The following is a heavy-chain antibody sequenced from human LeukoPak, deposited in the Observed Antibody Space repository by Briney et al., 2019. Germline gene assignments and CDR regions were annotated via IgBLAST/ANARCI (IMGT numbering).Heavy chain of an antibody. D-gene: IGHD2-2*01. CDR2: ISSSSSST. J-gene: IGHJ6*02. CDR3: ARDPFSVPAEDYYYGMDV. Sequence: PGGSLRLSCAASGFTFSRYSMNWVRQAPGKGLEWVSSISSSSSSTYYADSVKGRFTISRDNAKNSLYLQMNSLRAEDTAVYYCARDPFSVPAEDYYYGMDVWGQGTTVTVSS. V-gene: IGHV3-21*01. CDR1: GFTFSRYS.